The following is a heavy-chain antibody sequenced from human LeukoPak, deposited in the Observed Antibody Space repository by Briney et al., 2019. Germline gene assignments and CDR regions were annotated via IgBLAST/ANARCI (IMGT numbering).Heavy chain of an antibody. CDR3: ARGHYGSGTGTYPD. J-gene: IGHJ4*02. D-gene: IGHD3-10*01. CDR1: GASLSPNY. CDR2: IYYSGST. V-gene: IGHV4-59*01. Sequence: PSETLSLTCTVSGASLSPNYWSWTRQPPGKGLEWIGYIYYSGSTDYNPSLKSRVTISVDTSKNQVSLKLNSVTAADTAVYYCARGHYGSGTGTYPDWGQGTLVTVSS.